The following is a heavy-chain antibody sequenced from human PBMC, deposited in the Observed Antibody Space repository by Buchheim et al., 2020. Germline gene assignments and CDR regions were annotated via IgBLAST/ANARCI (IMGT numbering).Heavy chain of an antibody. Sequence: QAQLQESGPGLVKPSQTLSLTCTVSGGSISSGGYYWSWIRQHPGKGLEWIGYIYYSGSTYYNPSLKSRVAISVDTSKNQFSLKLSSVTAADTAVYYCARADFWSGYPPQNWFDPWGQGTL. CDR3: ARADFWSGYPPQNWFDP. J-gene: IGHJ5*02. CDR2: IYYSGST. D-gene: IGHD3-3*01. CDR1: GGSISSGGYY. V-gene: IGHV4-31*03.